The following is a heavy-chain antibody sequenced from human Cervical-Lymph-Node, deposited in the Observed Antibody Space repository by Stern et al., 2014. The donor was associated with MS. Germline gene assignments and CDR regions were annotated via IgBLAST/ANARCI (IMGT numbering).Heavy chain of an antibody. CDR3: ARDRGAEEGFDY. J-gene: IGHJ4*02. V-gene: IGHV3-21*04. CDR1: GFAFYNYN. CDR2: ISTYV. Sequence: EMQLVESGGGLVNPGGTLRLSCVASGFAFYNYNMNWVRQTPGKGLEWVSSISTYVSYADAVEGRFTISRVNTKKSLYLQMNSLRVEDTAVYYCARDRGAEEGFDYWGQGTLVTVSS. D-gene: IGHD1-14*01.